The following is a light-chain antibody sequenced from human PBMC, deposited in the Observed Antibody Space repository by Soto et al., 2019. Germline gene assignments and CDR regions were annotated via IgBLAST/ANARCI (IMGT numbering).Light chain of an antibody. CDR1: QSISLS. Sequence: DIRMTQSPSTLSALVGDRDTLTYRASQSISLSLAWHQQNPGKAPDRLMSDASNLKRGVPSRFSGSGSAAEFALSAGSLQPDDFATYYCQHYNSYWTVGPGIKV. CDR3: QHYNSYWT. J-gene: IGKJ1*01. CDR2: DAS. V-gene: IGKV1-5*01.